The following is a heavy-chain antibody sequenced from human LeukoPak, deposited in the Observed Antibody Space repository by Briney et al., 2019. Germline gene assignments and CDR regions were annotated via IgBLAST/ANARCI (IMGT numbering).Heavy chain of an antibody. D-gene: IGHD2-2*01. CDR3: ATAFPYCSNTSCYSLY. Sequence: GASVKVSCKVSGDTLTKLTMYWVRHAPGKGRGWMWGFDTEDGETIYAQKSQDRVNMTEDTSTDTAYMELSSLRSEDTAVYYCATAFPYCSNTSCYSLYWGQRTLVTVSS. CDR1: GDTLTKLT. CDR2: FDTEDGET. J-gene: IGHJ4*02. V-gene: IGHV1-24*01.